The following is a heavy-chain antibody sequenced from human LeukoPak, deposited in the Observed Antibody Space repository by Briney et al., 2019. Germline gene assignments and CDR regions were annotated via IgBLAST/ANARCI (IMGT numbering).Heavy chain of an antibody. Sequence: SQTLSFTCAISGDSVSSNSAAWNWIRQSPSRGLEWLGRTYYRSKWYNDYAVSVKSRITINPDTSKNQFSLQLNSVTPEDTAVYYCARARAGSGGSCYNFDYWGQGTLVTVSS. J-gene: IGHJ4*02. CDR3: ARARAGSGGSCYNFDY. CDR2: TYYRSKWYN. D-gene: IGHD2-15*01. CDR1: GDSVSSNSAA. V-gene: IGHV6-1*01.